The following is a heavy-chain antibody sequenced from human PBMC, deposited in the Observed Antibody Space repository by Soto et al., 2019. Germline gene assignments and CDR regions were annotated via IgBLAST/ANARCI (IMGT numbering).Heavy chain of an antibody. CDR2: INHSGST. Sequence: SETLSLTCAVYGGSFSGYYWSWIRQPPGKGLEWIGEINHSGSTNYNPSLKSRVTISVDTSKNQFSLKLSSVTAADTAVYYCARGITMVRVIIRYYYGMDVWGQGTTVTVSS. J-gene: IGHJ6*02. CDR1: GGSFSGYY. V-gene: IGHV4-34*01. CDR3: ARGITMVRVIIRYYYGMDV. D-gene: IGHD3-10*01.